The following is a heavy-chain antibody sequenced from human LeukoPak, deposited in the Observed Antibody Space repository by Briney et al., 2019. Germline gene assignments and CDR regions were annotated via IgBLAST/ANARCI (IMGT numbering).Heavy chain of an antibody. CDR3: AREYSYGYFDY. V-gene: IGHV3-30-3*01. CDR1: GFTFSSYA. CDR2: ISYDGSNK. J-gene: IGHJ4*02. D-gene: IGHD5-18*01. Sequence: PGGSLRLSCAASGFTFSSYAMHWVRRAPGKGLEWVEVISYDGSNKYYADSVKGRFTISRDNSKNTLYLQMNSLRAEDTAVYYCAREYSYGYFDYWGQGTLVTVSS.